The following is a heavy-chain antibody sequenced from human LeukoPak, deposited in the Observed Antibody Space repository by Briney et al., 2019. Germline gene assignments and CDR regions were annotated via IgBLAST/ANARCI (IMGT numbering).Heavy chain of an antibody. J-gene: IGHJ4*02. CDR3: AKDIAAAGTVDY. D-gene: IGHD6-13*01. CDR1: GFTFSSYA. Sequence: GGSLRLPCAASGFTFSSYAMSWVRQAPGKGLEWVSAISGSGGSTYYADSVKGRFTISRDNSKNTLYLQMNSLRAEDTAVYYCAKDIAAAGTVDYRGQGTLVTVSS. CDR2: ISGSGGST. V-gene: IGHV3-23*01.